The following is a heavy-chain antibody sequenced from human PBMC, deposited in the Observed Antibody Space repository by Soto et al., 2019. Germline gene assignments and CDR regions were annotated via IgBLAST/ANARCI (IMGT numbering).Heavy chain of an antibody. J-gene: IGHJ4*02. CDR2: IYYSGST. V-gene: IGHV4-39*01. CDR1: GGSISSSSYY. D-gene: IGHD3-10*01. CDR3: ARSSMVALYFDY. Sequence: SETLSLTCTVSGGSISSSSYYWGWIRQPPGKGLEWIGSIYYSGSTYYNPSPKSRVTISVDTSKNQFSLKLSSVTAADTAVYYCARSSMVALYFDYWGLGSLVTVSS.